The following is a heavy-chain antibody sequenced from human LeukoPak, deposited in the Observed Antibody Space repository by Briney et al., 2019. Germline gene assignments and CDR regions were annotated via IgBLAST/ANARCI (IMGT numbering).Heavy chain of an antibody. CDR2: IGRSGTTI. V-gene: IGHV3-11*04. D-gene: IGHD2-2*01. J-gene: IGHJ4*02. CDR3: ARAGRRGNQLLWGY. CDR1: GFTFSDYY. Sequence: GGSLRLSCAASGFTFSDYYMSWIRQAPGKGLEWVSYIGRSGTTIHYADSVKGRFTISWDNAKKSVYLQMNSLRAEDTAEYYCARAGRRGNQLLWGYWGQGTLVTVSS.